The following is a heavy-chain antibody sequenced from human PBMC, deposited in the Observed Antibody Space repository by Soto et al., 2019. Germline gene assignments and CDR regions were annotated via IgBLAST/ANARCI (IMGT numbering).Heavy chain of an antibody. CDR3: ARDLAAGNGYY. CDR1: GYTFTSYA. Sequence: QVQLVQSGAEGKKPGASVKVSCKASGYTFTSYAISWVRQAPGQGREWMGWISAYNGNTNYAPKLRGRVTMTTDTTTRTAYMKLRSRISDDAAVYYCARDLAAGNGYYWGQGTLVTVSS. CDR2: ISAYNGNT. D-gene: IGHD6-19*01. J-gene: IGHJ4*02. V-gene: IGHV1-18*01.